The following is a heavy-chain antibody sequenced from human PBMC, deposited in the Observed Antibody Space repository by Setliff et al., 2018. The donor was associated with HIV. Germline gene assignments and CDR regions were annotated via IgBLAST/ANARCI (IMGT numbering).Heavy chain of an antibody. CDR2: IYYSGTT. Sequence: SETLSLTCTVSGGSISSGGYYWSWIRHLPGRGLEWIGYIYYSGTTSYNPSLKRRLTISLDSSKNQFSLNLRSVTAADTAVYYCSRGHFYDTWTGFYFDYWGQGALVTVSS. CDR3: SRGHFYDTWTGFYFDY. V-gene: IGHV4-31*03. D-gene: IGHD3-9*01. CDR1: GGSISSGGYY. J-gene: IGHJ4*02.